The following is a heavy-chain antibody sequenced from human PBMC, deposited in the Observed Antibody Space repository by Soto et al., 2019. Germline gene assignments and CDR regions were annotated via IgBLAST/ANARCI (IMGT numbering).Heavy chain of an antibody. J-gene: IGHJ6*02. Sequence: ELVQSGPEAREPGTSVKVSCRASGFSFGDSAVQWVRQGRGQRLEWIGWIVVVNGNTNYAPRFEGRVTLTRDASTRTSHIEVTSRISDASAVYFCAVTHLPFSPLTDPTENGMHVWGQGTTDTVSS. D-gene: IGHD2-8*01. V-gene: IGHV1-58*01. CDR1: GFSFGDSA. CDR2: IVVVNGNT. CDR3: AVTHLPFSPLTDPTENGMHV.